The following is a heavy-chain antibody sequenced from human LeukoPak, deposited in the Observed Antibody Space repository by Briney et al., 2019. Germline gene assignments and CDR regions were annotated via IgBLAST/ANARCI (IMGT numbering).Heavy chain of an antibody. CDR2: IRYDGSNK. D-gene: IGHD3-10*01. Sequence: GGSLRLSCAASGFTFSSYGMHWVRQAPGKGLEWVAFIRYDGSNKYYADSVKGRFTISRDNSKNTLYLQMNSLRAEDTAVYYCAKRMVRGVDAFDIWGQGTMVTVSS. V-gene: IGHV3-30*02. CDR3: AKRMVRGVDAFDI. J-gene: IGHJ3*02. CDR1: GFTFSSYG.